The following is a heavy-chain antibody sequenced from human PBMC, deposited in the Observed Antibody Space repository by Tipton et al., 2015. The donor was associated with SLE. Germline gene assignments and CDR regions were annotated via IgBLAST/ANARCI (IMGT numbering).Heavy chain of an antibody. J-gene: IGHJ5*02. Sequence: SLRLSCAASGFTFSDHYMDWVRQAPGKGLEWVGRVRNKRHSYTTEYAASVKGRFTVSRDDSTNSLYLEMNSLRIDDTAVYYCCRGAYCDASRCPDPFWFDPWGQGALVTVSS. D-gene: IGHD2-21*01. CDR1: GFTFSDHY. CDR3: CRGAYCDASRCPDPFWFDP. CDR2: VRNKRHSYTT. V-gene: IGHV3-72*01.